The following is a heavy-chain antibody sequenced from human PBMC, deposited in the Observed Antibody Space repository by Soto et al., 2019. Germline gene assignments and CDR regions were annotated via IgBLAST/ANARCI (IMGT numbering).Heavy chain of an antibody. Sequence: XETLSLTCTVSGDSIRSSTYYWGWIRQPPGKGLEWIGSMFYSGNTYYNPSLKSRVTLSVDTSKNQFSLKLSSVTAADTAVYYCASGLVTTLHYWGQGTLVTVSS. J-gene: IGHJ4*02. CDR1: GDSIRSSTYY. CDR2: MFYSGNT. D-gene: IGHD4-17*01. CDR3: ASGLVTTLHY. V-gene: IGHV4-39*07.